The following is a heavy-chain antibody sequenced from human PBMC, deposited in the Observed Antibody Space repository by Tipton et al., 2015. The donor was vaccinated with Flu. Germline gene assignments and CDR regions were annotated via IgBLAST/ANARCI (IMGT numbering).Heavy chain of an antibody. Sequence: TLSLTCTASGGSIVDSSYYWDWIRQPPGKGLEWIGSIYYYGNTYYNPSLKSRVTISVDTSNNQFSLKLTSVTAAETAVYYCARRGGGYKYLYGMDVWGQGTTVTVSS. J-gene: IGHJ6*02. V-gene: IGHV4-39*01. CDR2: IYYYGNT. CDR1: GGSIVDSSYY. D-gene: IGHD5-18*01. CDR3: ARRGGGYKYLYGMDV.